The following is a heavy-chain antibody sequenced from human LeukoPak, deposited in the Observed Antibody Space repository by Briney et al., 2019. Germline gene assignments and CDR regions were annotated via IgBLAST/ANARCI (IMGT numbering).Heavy chain of an antibody. V-gene: IGHV5-51*01. D-gene: IGHD6-13*01. J-gene: IGHJ4*02. Sequence: GESLKISCKGSGYSFTSDWSAGVRQMPGKGLEWMGIIYPGDSDTRYSPSFQGQVTISADKSISTAYLQWSSLKASDTAVYYCARQGFTSSWSDWGQGTLVTVSS. CDR2: IYPGDSDT. CDR1: GYSFTSDW. CDR3: ARQGFTSSWSD.